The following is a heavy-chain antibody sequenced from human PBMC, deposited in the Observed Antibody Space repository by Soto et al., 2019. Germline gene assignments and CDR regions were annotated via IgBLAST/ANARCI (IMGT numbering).Heavy chain of an antibody. Sequence: ESGGGLVQPGGSLRLSCAASGFTFSSYWMSWVRQAPGKGLEWVANIKQDGSEKYYVDSVKGRFTISRDNAKNSLYLQMNSLRAEDTAVYYCARDPGIVVVPAARYDYWGQGTLVTVSS. CDR2: IKQDGSEK. CDR3: ARDPGIVVVPAARYDY. J-gene: IGHJ4*02. V-gene: IGHV3-7*01. D-gene: IGHD2-2*01. CDR1: GFTFSSYW.